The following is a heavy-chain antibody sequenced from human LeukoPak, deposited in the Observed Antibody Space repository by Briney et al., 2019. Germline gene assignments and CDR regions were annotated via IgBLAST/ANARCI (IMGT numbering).Heavy chain of an antibody. CDR2: ISYDGSNK. D-gene: IGHD3-10*01. V-gene: IGHV3-30*04. CDR1: GFTFSSYA. J-gene: IGHJ4*02. CDR3: AFRGGRLDYYFDY. Sequence: PGGSLRLSCAASGFTFSSYAMHWVRQAPGKGLEWVAVISYDGSNKYYADSVKGRFTISRDNSKNTLYLQMNSLRAEDTAVYYCAFRGGRLDYYFDYWGQGTLVTVSS.